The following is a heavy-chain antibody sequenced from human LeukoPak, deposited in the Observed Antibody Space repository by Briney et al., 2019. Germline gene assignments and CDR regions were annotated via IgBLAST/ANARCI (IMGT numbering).Heavy chain of an antibody. V-gene: IGHV3-30*04. J-gene: IGHJ4*02. D-gene: IGHD5-24*01. CDR1: GFTFSSYA. CDR2: ISYDGSNK. Sequence: GGSLRLSCAASGFTFSSYAMHWVRQAPGKGLEWVAVISYDGSNKYYADSVKGRFTISRDNSKNTLYLQMNSLRAEDTAVFYCARDREGYTLDYWGQGTLVAVSS. CDR3: ARDREGYTLDY.